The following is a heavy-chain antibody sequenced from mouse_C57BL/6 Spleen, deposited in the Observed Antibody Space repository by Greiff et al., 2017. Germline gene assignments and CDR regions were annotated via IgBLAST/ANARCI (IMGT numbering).Heavy chain of an antibody. Sequence: QVQLQQPGAELVKPGASVKVSCKASGYTFTSYWMHWVKQRPGQGLEWIGRIHPSDSDTNYNQKFKGKATLTVDKSSSTTYMQLSSLTSEDSAVYYCAMQLRLTGDMDYWGQGTSVTVSS. J-gene: IGHJ4*01. CDR1: GYTFTSYW. D-gene: IGHD3-1*01. CDR2: IHPSDSDT. CDR3: AMQLRLTGDMDY. V-gene: IGHV1-74*01.